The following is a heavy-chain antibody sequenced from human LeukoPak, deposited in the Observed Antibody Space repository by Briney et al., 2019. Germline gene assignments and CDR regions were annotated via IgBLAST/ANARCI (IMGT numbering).Heavy chain of an antibody. CDR3: AKEIYYYASGTYLRYFDY. D-gene: IGHD3-10*01. Sequence: GGSLRLSCAASGFTFSDYYMSWIRQAPGKGLEWVSYISSSGSTIYYADSVKGRFTISRDNAKNSLYLQMNSLRAEDTAVYYCAKEIYYYASGTYLRYFDYRGQGTLVTVSS. V-gene: IGHV3-11*01. J-gene: IGHJ4*02. CDR2: ISSSGSTI. CDR1: GFTFSDYY.